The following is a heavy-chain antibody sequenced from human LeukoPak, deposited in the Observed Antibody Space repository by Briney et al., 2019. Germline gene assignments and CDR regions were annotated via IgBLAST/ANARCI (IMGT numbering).Heavy chain of an antibody. J-gene: IGHJ6*02. D-gene: IGHD5-12*01. CDR1: GGTFSSYT. Sequence: GASVKVSCKASGGTFSSYTISWVRQAPGQGLEWMGGIIPILGIANYAQKFQGRVTITADKSTSTAYMELSSLRSEDTAVYYCASGGEVATNYYYYGMDVWGQGTTVTVSS. CDR3: ASGGEVATNYYYYGMDV. CDR2: IIPILGIA. V-gene: IGHV1-69*10.